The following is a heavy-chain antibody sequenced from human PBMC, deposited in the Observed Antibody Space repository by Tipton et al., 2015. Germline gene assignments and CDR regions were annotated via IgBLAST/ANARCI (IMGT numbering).Heavy chain of an antibody. CDR2: IYTSGNT. CDR3: AREPLMLGGLRYAMDV. D-gene: IGHD3-16*01. J-gene: IGHJ6*02. CDR1: GASMSSSY. V-gene: IGHV4-4*07. Sequence: TLSLTCTVSGASMSSSYWSWIRQPAGKGLEWIGRIYTSGNTMYNPSLKSRVTMSVDTSKNQFSRKVTSVTAADTAVYYCAREPLMLGGLRYAMDVWGQGTTVPVSS.